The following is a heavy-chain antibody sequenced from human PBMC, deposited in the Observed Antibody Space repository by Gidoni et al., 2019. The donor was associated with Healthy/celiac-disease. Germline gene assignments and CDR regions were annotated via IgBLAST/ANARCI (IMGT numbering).Heavy chain of an antibody. Sequence: QVQLQQWGAGLLKPSETLSLTCAVYGGSFSGYYWSWIRQPPGKGLEWIGEINHSGSTNYNPSLKSRVTISVDTSKNQFSLKLSSVTAADTAVYYCARVPNYLYCSSTSCYYFDYWGQGTLVTVSS. CDR2: INHSGST. CDR1: GGSFSGYY. CDR3: ARVPNYLYCSSTSCYYFDY. V-gene: IGHV4-34*01. D-gene: IGHD2-2*01. J-gene: IGHJ4*02.